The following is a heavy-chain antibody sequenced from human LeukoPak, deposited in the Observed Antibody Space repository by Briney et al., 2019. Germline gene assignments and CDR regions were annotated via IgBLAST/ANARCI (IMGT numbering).Heavy chain of an antibody. D-gene: IGHD6-13*01. Sequence: GASMKVSCKASGYTFTGYHIHWVRQAPGQGLEWMGWINPNSGGTNFAQKFQGRVTMTRDTSISTTYMELSSLNSDDTAVYYCARSRYGYSTSWFSYWGQGTLATVSS. CDR1: GYTFTGYH. CDR2: INPNSGGT. V-gene: IGHV1-2*02. J-gene: IGHJ4*02. CDR3: ARSRYGYSTSWFSY.